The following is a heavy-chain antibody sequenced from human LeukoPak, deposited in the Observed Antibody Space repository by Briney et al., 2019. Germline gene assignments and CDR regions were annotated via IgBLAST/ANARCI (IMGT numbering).Heavy chain of an antibody. CDR3: ARGTVAGTRDFDY. D-gene: IGHD6-19*01. Sequence: NPSGTLSLTCAVSGGSISSSNWWSWVRQPPGKGLEWIGEIYHSGSTNYNPSLKSRVTISVDKSKYQFSLKLSSVTAADTAVYYCARGTVAGTRDFDYWGQGTLVTVSS. CDR1: GGSISSSNW. CDR2: IYHSGST. J-gene: IGHJ4*02. V-gene: IGHV4-4*02.